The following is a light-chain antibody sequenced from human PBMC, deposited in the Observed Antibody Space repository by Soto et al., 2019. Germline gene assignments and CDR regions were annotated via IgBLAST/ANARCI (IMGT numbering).Light chain of an antibody. J-gene: IGKJ5*01. CDR1: QGISSY. Sequence: DIPLTQSPSFLSASVGDRVTITCRASQGISSYLAWYQQKPGKAPKLLIFAASTLQSGVPSRFSGSGSGTEFTLAISSLQPEDFATYYCQQLHSYPPTFGQGTRLEI. CDR2: AAS. V-gene: IGKV1-9*01. CDR3: QQLHSYPPT.